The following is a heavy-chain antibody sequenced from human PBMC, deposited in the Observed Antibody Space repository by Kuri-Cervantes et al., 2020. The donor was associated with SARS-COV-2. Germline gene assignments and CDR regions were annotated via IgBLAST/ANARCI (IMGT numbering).Heavy chain of an antibody. J-gene: IGHJ5*02. CDR2: IYYGGST. V-gene: IGHV4-59*11. CDR1: GGSISRHY. D-gene: IGHD1-26*01. Sequence: SETLSLTCTVSGGSISRHYWSWIRQPPGKGLEWIGYIYYGGSTNYNPSLKNRVTISTDASKNQLSLKLTSVTAADTAVYYCARGNILFSGSGFDTWGQGALVTVSS. CDR3: ARGNILFSGSGFDT.